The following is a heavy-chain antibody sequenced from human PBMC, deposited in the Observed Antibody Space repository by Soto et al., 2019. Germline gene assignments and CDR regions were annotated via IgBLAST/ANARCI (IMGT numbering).Heavy chain of an antibody. CDR2: ISSSGSTI. CDR3: ARANAARPGFDY. J-gene: IGHJ4*02. CDR1: GFTFSSYE. D-gene: IGHD6-6*01. V-gene: IGHV3-48*03. Sequence: EVQLVESGGGLVQPGGSLRLSCAASGFTFSSYEMNWVRQAPGKGLEWVSYISSSGSTIYYADSVKGRFTISRDNAKNAMYLQMNSLRAEDTACYYCARANAARPGFDYWGQGNLVTVSS.